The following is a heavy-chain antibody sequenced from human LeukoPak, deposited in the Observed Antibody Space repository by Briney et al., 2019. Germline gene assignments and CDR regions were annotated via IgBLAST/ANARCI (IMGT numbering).Heavy chain of an antibody. CDR2: ISCSGGSK. V-gene: IGHV3-23*01. CDR1: GCTFRSYV. D-gene: IGHD6-19*01. J-gene: IGHJ4*02. Sequence: PGGSLRLSCAASGCTFRSYVMSWVRPAGGKGLDWVSAISCSGGSKYYADSVKGRFTISRDNSKNTLYLQMNSLRAEDTAVYYCAKDYSGWRGYFDYWGQETLVTVSS. CDR3: AKDYSGWRGYFDY.